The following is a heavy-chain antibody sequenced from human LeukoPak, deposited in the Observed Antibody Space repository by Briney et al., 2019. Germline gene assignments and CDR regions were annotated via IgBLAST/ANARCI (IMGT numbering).Heavy chain of an antibody. CDR2: IKSKTDGGTT. V-gene: IGHV3-15*01. D-gene: IGHD3-10*01. J-gene: IGHJ6*03. CDR3: TTVDSGSYLNYFYYCMDV. Sequence: GGSLRLSCAASGFTFSNAWMSWVRQAPGKGLEWVGRIKSKTDGGTTDYAAPVKGRFTISRDDSKNTLYLQMNSLKTEDTAVYYCTTVDSGSYLNYFYYCMDVWGKGTTVTVSS. CDR1: GFTFSNAW.